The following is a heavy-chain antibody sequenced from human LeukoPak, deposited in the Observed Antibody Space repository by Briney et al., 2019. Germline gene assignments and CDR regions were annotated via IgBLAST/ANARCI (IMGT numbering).Heavy chain of an antibody. CDR2: INPNSGGT. CDR3: ARDREHSSGWYDFDY. J-gene: IGHJ4*02. CDR1: GYTFTGYY. V-gene: IGHV1-2*02. Sequence: ASVKVSCKASGYTFTGYYMHWVRQAPGQGLEWMGWINPNSGGTNYAQKFQGRVTMTRDTSISTAYMELSRLRSDDTAVYYCARDREHSSGWYDFDYWGQGTLVTVSS. D-gene: IGHD3-22*01.